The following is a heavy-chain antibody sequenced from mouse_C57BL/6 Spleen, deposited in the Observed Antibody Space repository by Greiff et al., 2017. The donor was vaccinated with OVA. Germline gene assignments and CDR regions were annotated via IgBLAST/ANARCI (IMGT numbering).Heavy chain of an antibody. V-gene: IGHV3-8*01. J-gene: IGHJ1*03. CDR2: ISYSGST. CDR3: ARSGYYGSSYWYFDV. D-gene: IGHD1-1*01. CDR1: GYSITSDY. Sequence: EVNLVESGPGLAKPSQTLSLTCSVTGYSITSDYWNWIRKFPGNKLEYMGYISYSGSTYYNPSLKSRISITRDTSKNQYYLQLNSVTTEDTATYYCARSGYYGSSYWYFDVWGTGTTVTVSS.